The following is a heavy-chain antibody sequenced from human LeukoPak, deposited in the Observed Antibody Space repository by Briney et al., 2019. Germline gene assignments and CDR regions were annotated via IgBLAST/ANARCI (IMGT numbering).Heavy chain of an antibody. CDR2: ISAYNGNT. CDR1: DYTFTSYG. CDR3: ARLGYYDREVLY. D-gene: IGHD3-22*01. J-gene: IGHJ4*02. Sequence: ASVKVSCKASDYTFTSYGISWVRQAPGQGLEGMGWISAYNGNTNYAQKLQGRVTMTTDTSTSTAYMELRSLRSDDTAVYYCARLGYYDREVLYWGQGTLVTVSS. V-gene: IGHV1-18*01.